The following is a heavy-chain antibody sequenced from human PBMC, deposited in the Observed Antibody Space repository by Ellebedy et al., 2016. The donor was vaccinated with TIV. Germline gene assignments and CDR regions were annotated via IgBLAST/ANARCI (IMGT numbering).Heavy chain of an antibody. J-gene: IGHJ4*02. CDR3: ARDLQLWFGESHFDY. D-gene: IGHD3-10*01. Sequence: SETLSLTXTVSRGSISSSSYYWGWIRQPPGKGLEWIGSIYYSGSTYYNPSLKSRVTISVDTSKNQFSLKLSSVTAADTAVYYCARDLQLWFGESHFDYWGQGTLVTVSS. CDR1: RGSISSSSYY. CDR2: IYYSGST. V-gene: IGHV4-39*02.